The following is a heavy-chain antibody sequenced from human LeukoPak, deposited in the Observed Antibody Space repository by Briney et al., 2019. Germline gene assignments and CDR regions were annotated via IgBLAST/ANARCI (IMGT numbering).Heavy chain of an antibody. CDR2: ISSSGSTI. J-gene: IGHJ3*01. V-gene: IGHV3-11*01. Sequence: GGSLRLSCAASGFTFSDYYMSWIRQAPGKGLESVSYISSSGSTIYYADSVKGRFTISRDNAKNSLYLQMNSLRAEDTAVYYCARGLYSGYLNASDVWGQGTMVTVSS. D-gene: IGHD5-12*01. CDR3: ARGLYSGYLNASDV. CDR1: GFTFSDYY.